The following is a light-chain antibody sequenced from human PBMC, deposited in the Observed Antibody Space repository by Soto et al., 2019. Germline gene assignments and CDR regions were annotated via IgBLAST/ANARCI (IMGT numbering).Light chain of an antibody. J-gene: IGLJ1*01. CDR2: GNS. Sequence: QSVLTQPPSVSGAPGQRVTISCTGSSSNIGAGYDVHWYQQLPGTAPKLLIYGNSNRPSGVPDRFSGSKSGTSASLAITGLQAEDEADYYCQPYDSSLSGYVFGTGTKLTVI. V-gene: IGLV1-40*01. CDR3: QPYDSSLSGYV. CDR1: SSNIGAGYD.